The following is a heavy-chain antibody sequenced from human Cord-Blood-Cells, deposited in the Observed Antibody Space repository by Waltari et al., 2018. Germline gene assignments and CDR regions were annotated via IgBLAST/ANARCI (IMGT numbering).Heavy chain of an antibody. CDR3: ARRLFYSNFDY. Sequence: QLQLQESGPGLVKPSETLSLTCTVSGGSISISSYYWGWIRQPPGKGLELIGSIYYSGSTYYNPSLKSRVTISVDTSKNQFSLKLSSVTAADTAVYYCARRLFYSNFDYWGQGTLVTVSS. D-gene: IGHD4-4*01. V-gene: IGHV4-39*01. J-gene: IGHJ4*02. CDR2: IYYSGST. CDR1: GGSISISSYY.